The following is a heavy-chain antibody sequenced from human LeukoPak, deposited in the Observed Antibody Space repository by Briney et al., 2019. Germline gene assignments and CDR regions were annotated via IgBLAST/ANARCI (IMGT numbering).Heavy chain of an antibody. CDR2: IYTSGST. J-gene: IGHJ6*03. Sequence: SETLSLTCTVSGGSISSGSYYWSWIRQPAGKGLEWIGRIYTSGSTNYNPSLKSRVTISVDTSKNQFSLKLSSVTAADTAVYYCARGKCSSTSCRYYYYYYYMDVWGKGTTVTVSS. CDR1: GGSISSGSYY. V-gene: IGHV4-61*02. CDR3: ARGKCSSTSCRYYYYYYYMDV. D-gene: IGHD2-2*01.